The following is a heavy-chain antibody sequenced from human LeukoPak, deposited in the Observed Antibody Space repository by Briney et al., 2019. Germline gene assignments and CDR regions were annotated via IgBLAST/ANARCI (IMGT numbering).Heavy chain of an antibody. D-gene: IGHD1-26*01. V-gene: IGHV3-33*01. CDR1: GFTFSSYG. Sequence: GGSLRLSCAASGFTFSSYGMHWVRQAPGKGLEWVAVIWYDESNKYYADSVKGRFTISRDNSKNTLYLQMNSLRAEDTAVYYCARDRGGGSYLYFDYWGQGTLVTVSS. CDR2: IWYDESNK. CDR3: ARDRGGGSYLYFDY. J-gene: IGHJ4*02.